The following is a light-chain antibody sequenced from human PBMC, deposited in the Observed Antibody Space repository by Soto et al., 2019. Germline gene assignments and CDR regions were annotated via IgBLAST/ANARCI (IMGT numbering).Light chain of an antibody. CDR2: EVS. CDR3: SSYADTNNYV. Sequence: QSALTQPPSASGSPGQSVTISCTGTSSDVGTYNFVSWYQQHPGKAPKLVVYEVSMRPSGVPDRFSGSKSGNTASLTVSGLQAEDEADYFCSSYADTNNYVFGAGTKVTVL. CDR1: SSDVGTYNF. J-gene: IGLJ1*01. V-gene: IGLV2-8*01.